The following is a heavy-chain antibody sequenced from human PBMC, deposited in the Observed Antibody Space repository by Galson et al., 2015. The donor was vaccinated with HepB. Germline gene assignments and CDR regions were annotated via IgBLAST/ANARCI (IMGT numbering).Heavy chain of an antibody. V-gene: IGHV1-46*01. J-gene: IGHJ2*01. CDR3: ARDVSGTVETRSYWYFDL. D-gene: IGHD4-23*01. CDR1: GYTFTSYY. CDR2: INPSGGSS. Sequence: SVKVSCKASGYTFTSYYMHWVRQAPGQGLEWMGIINPSGGSSSYAQKFQGRVTMTRDTSTSTVYMELSSLRSEDTAVYYCARDVSGTVETRSYWYFDLWGRGTLVTVSS.